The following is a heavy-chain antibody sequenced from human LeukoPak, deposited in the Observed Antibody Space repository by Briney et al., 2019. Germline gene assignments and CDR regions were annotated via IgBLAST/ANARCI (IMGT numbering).Heavy chain of an antibody. J-gene: IGHJ4*02. CDR1: GFSFRHYA. D-gene: IGHD4-23*01. V-gene: IGHV3-23*01. CDR2: ISGSGFTT. Sequence: GGSLRLSCAASGFSFRHYAMSWVRQAPGKGLEWVSAISGSGFTTYYADSVKGRFTISRDNSKNTLYLQMNSLRAEDTAIYFCAKEKTTVRTPGIDYWGQGTLVTVSS. CDR3: AKEKTTVRTPGIDY.